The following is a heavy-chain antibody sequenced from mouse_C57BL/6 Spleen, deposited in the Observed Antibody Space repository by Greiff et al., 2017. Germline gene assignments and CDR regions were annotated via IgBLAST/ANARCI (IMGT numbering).Heavy chain of an antibody. V-gene: IGHV5-17*01. CDR2: ISSGSSTI. CDR1: GFTFSDYG. J-gene: IGHJ3*01. D-gene: IGHD2-4*01. Sequence: DVKLVESGGGLVKPGGSLKLSCAASGFTFSDYGMHWVRQAPEKGLEWVAYISSGSSTIYYADTVKGRFTISRDNAKNTLFLQMTSLRSEDAAMYYCARRYDYDQGWFAYWGQGTLVTVSA. CDR3: ARRYDYDQGWFAY.